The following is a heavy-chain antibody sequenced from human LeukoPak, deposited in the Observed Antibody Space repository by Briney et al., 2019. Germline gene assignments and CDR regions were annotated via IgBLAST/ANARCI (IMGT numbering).Heavy chain of an antibody. V-gene: IGHV3-7*01. CDR2: MKEDGSDV. Sequence: GGSLRLSCAASGFPFNSQTMSWVRQAPGKGLEWVAKMKEDGSDVKYVDSVRGRFTISRDNAKDSLFLEMNSLRDDDTAVYRVRGGAVAGRFEAWGQGTQVTVSS. J-gene: IGHJ5*02. D-gene: IGHD6-19*01. CDR3: RGGAVAGRFEA. CDR1: GFPFNSQT.